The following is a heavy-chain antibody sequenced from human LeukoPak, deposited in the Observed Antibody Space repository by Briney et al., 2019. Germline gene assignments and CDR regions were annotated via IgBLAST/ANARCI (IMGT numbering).Heavy chain of an antibody. CDR2: IRYDGSNK. J-gene: IGHJ4*02. CDR3: AKDRAAYYYDSSGYPVDY. CDR1: GFTFSSYG. Sequence: GGSLRLSCAASGFTFSSYGMHWVRQAPGKGLEWVAFIRYDGSNKYYADSVKGRFTISRDNSKNTLYLQMNSLRAEDTAVYYCAKDRAAYYYDSSGYPVDYWGQGTLVTVSS. V-gene: IGHV3-30*02. D-gene: IGHD3-22*01.